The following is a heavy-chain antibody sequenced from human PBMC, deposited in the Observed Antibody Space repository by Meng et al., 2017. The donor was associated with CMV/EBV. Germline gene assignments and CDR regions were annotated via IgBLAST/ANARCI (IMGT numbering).Heavy chain of an antibody. Sequence: SAGSVSSGSYYWTWTRQPPGKGLEWIGYAYSHGGTNYSPSLKSRVTILIDASKNQFSLELTSVTAADTAVYYCARGHDFWSGYYLFDPWGQGTLVTVSS. J-gene: IGHJ5*02. CDR1: AGSVSSGSYY. D-gene: IGHD3-3*01. CDR2: AYSHGGT. V-gene: IGHV4-61*01. CDR3: ARGHDFWSGYYLFDP.